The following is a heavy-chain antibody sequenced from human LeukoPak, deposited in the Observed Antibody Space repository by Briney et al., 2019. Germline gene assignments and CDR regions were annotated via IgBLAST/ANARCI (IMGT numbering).Heavy chain of an antibody. CDR1: GFTFSSYA. Sequence: GRSLRLSCAASGFTFSSYAMHWVRQAPGKGLEWVAVISYDGSNKYYADSVKGRFTISRDNSKNTLYLQMNSLRAEDTAVYYCARDGRITMIVVGIGYYFDYWGQGTLVTVSS. CDR3: ARDGRITMIVVGIGYYFDY. V-gene: IGHV3-30*01. D-gene: IGHD3-22*01. J-gene: IGHJ4*02. CDR2: ISYDGSNK.